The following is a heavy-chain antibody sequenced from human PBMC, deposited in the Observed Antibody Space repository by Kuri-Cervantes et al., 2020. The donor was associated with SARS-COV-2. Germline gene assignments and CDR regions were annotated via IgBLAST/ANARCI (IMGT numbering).Heavy chain of an antibody. V-gene: IGHV3-21*01. J-gene: IGHJ6*02. D-gene: IGHD3-3*01. Sequence: GESLKISCAASGVTFSSYNMNWVRQPPGKGLEWVSSISSSGFYIYYADSVKGRFTISSDNAKNSLYLQMNSLRAEDTAVYYCARDRSRITIFGVVTRYGMDVWGQGTTVTVSS. CDR3: ARDRSRITIFGVVTRYGMDV. CDR1: GVTFSSYN. CDR2: ISSSGFYI.